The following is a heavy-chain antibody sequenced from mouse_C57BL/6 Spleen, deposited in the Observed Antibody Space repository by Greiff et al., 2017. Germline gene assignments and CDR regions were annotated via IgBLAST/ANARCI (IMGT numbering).Heavy chain of an antibody. CDR2: IDPENGDT. Sequence: VQLQQSGAELVRPGASVKLSCTASGFNIKDDYMHWVKQRPEQGLEWIGWIDPENGDTEYASKFQGKATITADTSSNTAYLQLSSLTSEDTAVYYGTTDYYGSSLAWFAYWGQGTLVTVSA. J-gene: IGHJ3*01. CDR1: GFNIKDDY. CDR3: TTDYYGSSLAWFAY. V-gene: IGHV14-4*01. D-gene: IGHD1-1*01.